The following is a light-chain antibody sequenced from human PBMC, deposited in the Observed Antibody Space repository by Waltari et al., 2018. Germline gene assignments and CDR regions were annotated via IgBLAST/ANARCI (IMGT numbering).Light chain of an antibody. J-gene: IGKJ1*01. V-gene: IGKV4-1*01. CDR3: QQYYNTPLT. Sequence: DIVMTQSPDSLAVSLGERATIKCKSSQSVLYSSNNENYLAWYQQKPGQPPKLLIIGASIRESGGPDRFTGSGAGTDFTLTISSLQAEDVAVYYCQQYYNTPLTFGQGTKVEIK. CDR2: GAS. CDR1: QSVLYSSNNENY.